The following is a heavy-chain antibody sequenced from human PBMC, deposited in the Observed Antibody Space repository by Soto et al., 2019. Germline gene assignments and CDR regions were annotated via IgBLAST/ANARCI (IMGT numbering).Heavy chain of an antibody. J-gene: IGHJ4*02. CDR1: GYSFTSYW. CDR2: IYPGDSDT. Sequence: EFLKTSFKGDGYSFTSYWLSWVRQMPGKGLEWMGIIYPGDSDTRYSPSFQGQVTISADKSISTAYLQWSSLKASDTAMYYCARAGYSSSWFFDYWGQGTLVTVSS. CDR3: ARAGYSSSWFFDY. V-gene: IGHV5-51*01. D-gene: IGHD6-13*01.